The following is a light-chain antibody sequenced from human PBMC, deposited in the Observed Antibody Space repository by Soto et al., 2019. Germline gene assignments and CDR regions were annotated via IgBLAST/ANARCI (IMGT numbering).Light chain of an antibody. CDR1: SSDVGGYNY. CDR3: SSYTSSSTLV. J-gene: IGLJ1*01. CDR2: EVS. V-gene: IGLV2-14*01. Sequence: SVLTQPASVSGSPGQSLSISCTGTSSDVGGYNYVSWYQQHPGKAPKLMIYEVSNRPSGVSNRFSGSKSGNTASLTISGLQAEDEADYYCSSYTSSSTLVFGTGTKVTVL.